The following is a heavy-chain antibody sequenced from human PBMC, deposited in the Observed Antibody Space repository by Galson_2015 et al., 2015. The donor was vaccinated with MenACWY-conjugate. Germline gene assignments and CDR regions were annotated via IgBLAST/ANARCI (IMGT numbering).Heavy chain of an antibody. V-gene: IGHV1-69*01. Sequence: SVKVSCTASGVTFSSYAISWVRQAPGQGLEWMGEIIPIFGTANYAKKFQGRVTITADESTSPEYMELSSLRSEDTAVYYCARGQKKSPSDAFDIWGKGTMVTVSS. J-gene: IGHJ3*02. CDR3: ARGQKKSPSDAFDI. CDR1: GVTFSSYA. CDR2: IIPIFGTA.